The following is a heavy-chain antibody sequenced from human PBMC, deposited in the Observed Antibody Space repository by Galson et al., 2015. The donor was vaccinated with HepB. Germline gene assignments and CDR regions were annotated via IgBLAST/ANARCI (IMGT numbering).Heavy chain of an antibody. CDR2: ISYDGSNK. CDR3: ARDTQYSDFWSGYFDF. D-gene: IGHD3-3*01. CDR1: GFSFSTYA. V-gene: IGHV3-30-3*01. J-gene: IGHJ4*02. Sequence: SLRLSCAVSGFSFSTYAMHWVRQAPDKGLEWVAFISYDGSNKYHADSVKGRFTISRDNSKNTLYLQMNSLRGEDTAVYFCARDTQYSDFWSGYFDFWGQGTLVTVSS.